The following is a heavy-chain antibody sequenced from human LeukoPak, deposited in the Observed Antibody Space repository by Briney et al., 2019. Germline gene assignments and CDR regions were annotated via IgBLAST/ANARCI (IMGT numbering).Heavy chain of an antibody. J-gene: IGHJ4*02. CDR3: ARGGYSYGLDN. CDR1: GFTFGDYG. V-gene: IGHV3-20*01. CDR2: INWNGGST. D-gene: IGHD5-18*01. Sequence: GGSLRLSCVASGFTFGDYGVSWVRQAPGKGLEWVSGINWNGGSTGYADSVEGRFTVSRDNAKNFLYLQMNNLRAEDTALYHCARGGYSYGLDNWGQGTLVTVSS.